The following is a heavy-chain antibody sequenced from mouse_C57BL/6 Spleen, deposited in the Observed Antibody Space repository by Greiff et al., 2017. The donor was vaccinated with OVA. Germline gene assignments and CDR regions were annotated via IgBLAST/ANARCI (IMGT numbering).Heavy chain of an antibody. D-gene: IGHD2-1*01. Sequence: DVQLQESGPGLVKPSQSLSLTCSVTGYSITSGYYWNWIRQFPGNKLEWMGYISYDGSNNYNPSLKNRISITRDTSKNQFFLKLNSVTTEDTATYYCARSTMYRSWCAYWGQGTLVTVSA. CDR1: GYSITSGYY. CDR2: ISYDGSN. CDR3: ARSTMYRSWCAY. V-gene: IGHV3-6*01. J-gene: IGHJ3*01.